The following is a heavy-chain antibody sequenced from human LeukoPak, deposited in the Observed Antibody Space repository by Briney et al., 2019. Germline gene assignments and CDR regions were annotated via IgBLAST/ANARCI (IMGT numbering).Heavy chain of an antibody. J-gene: IGHJ4*02. CDR3: ARLYGGKERLIDY. CDR2: INHSGST. CDR1: GGSFSGYY. V-gene: IGHV4-34*01. Sequence: SETLSLTCAVYGGSFSGYYWSWIRQPPGKGLEWIGEINHSGSTNYNPSLKSRVTISLDTSKNQFSLKLRSVTAADTAVYYCARLYGGKERLIDYWGQGTLVTVSS. D-gene: IGHD4-23*01.